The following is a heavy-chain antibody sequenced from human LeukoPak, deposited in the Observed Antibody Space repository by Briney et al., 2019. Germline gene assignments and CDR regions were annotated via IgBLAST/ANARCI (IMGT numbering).Heavy chain of an antibody. Sequence: GASVKVSCKASGYTFTGYYMHWVRQAPGQGREWMGWINPNSGGTNYAQKFQGRVTMTRDTSISTAYMELSRLRSDDTAVYYCARDGEGYYDFWSGYSSFDYWGQGTLVTVSS. D-gene: IGHD3-3*01. CDR3: ARDGEGYYDFWSGYSSFDY. CDR2: INPNSGGT. V-gene: IGHV1-2*02. CDR1: GYTFTGYY. J-gene: IGHJ4*02.